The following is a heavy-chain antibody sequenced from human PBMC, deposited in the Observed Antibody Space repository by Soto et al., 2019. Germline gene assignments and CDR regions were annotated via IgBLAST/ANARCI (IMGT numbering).Heavy chain of an antibody. J-gene: IGHJ4*02. Sequence: GASVKVSCKASGDTFSFYTINWVRQAPGLGLEWVGRINPIVSMSNYAQKFQGRVTMTADKSTGTAYMELRSLRSDDTAMYFCAASYGSGYRDFDYWGQGALVTVAS. CDR3: AASYGSGYRDFDY. D-gene: IGHD3-10*01. CDR2: INPIVSMS. CDR1: GDTFSFYT. V-gene: IGHV1-69*02.